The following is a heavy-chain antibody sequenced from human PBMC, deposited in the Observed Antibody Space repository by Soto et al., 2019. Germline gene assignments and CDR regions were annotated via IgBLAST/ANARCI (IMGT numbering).Heavy chain of an antibody. J-gene: IGHJ3*02. CDR1: GFNFSTYS. CDR3: TRTRYDTGGYAFDI. V-gene: IGHV3-48*02. CDR2: ISGTSNTI. D-gene: IGHD3-22*01. Sequence: GGSLRLSCAASGFNFSTYSMNWARQAPGKGLEWVSYISGTSNTIEYADSVKGRFTISRDNAKNSVHLQMISLRDEDTAVYYCTRTRYDTGGYAFDIWGQGTKVTVSS.